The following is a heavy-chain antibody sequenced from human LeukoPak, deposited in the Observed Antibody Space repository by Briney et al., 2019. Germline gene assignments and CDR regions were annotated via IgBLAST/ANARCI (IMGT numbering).Heavy chain of an antibody. V-gene: IGHV4-59*11. CDR1: GGSISSHY. J-gene: IGHJ4*02. D-gene: IGHD6-19*01. CDR3: ARERRSSGWYRAYYFDY. CDR2: IYYSGST. Sequence: SETLSLTCTVSGGSISSHYWSRIRQPPGKGLEWIGYIYYSGSTNYNPSLKSRVTISVDTSKNQFSLKLSSVTAADTAVYYCARERRSSGWYRAYYFDYWGQGTLVTVSS.